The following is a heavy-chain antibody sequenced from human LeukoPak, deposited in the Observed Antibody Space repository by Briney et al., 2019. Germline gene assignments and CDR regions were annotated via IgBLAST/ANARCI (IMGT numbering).Heavy chain of an antibody. CDR3: ARDRRYYDTSGTVYYDAMDV. CDR2: IYDSGST. D-gene: IGHD3-22*01. CDR1: GGSMSGYY. Sequence: SETLSLICTVSGGSMSGYYWSWIRQPPGKGLEWIGYIYDSGSTNYNPSLKSRITISVDTSKNHFSLRLSSVTAADTAVYDCARDRRYYDTSGTVYYDAMDVWGQGTTVTVSS. J-gene: IGHJ6*02. V-gene: IGHV4-59*01.